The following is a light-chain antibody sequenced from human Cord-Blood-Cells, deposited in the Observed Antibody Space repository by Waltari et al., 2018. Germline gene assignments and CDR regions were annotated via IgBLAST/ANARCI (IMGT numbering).Light chain of an antibody. V-gene: IGLV1-40*01. CDR2: GNS. CDR1: SSNIRAGYD. J-gene: IGLJ2*01. Sequence: QSVLTQPPSVSGAPGQRVTISCPGSSSNIRAGYDEHWYQQLPGTAPKLLIYGNSNRPSGVPDRFSGSKSGTSASLAITGLQAEDEADYYCQSYDSSLSGVVFGGGTKLTVL. CDR3: QSYDSSLSGVV.